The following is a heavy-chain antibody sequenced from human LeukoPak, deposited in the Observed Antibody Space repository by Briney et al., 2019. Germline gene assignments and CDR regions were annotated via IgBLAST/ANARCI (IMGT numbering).Heavy chain of an antibody. CDR3: TTRRDSSRAFDI. CDR2: IKSKTGGGTT. J-gene: IGHJ3*02. CDR1: GFTFSNAW. Sequence: GGSLRLSCAASGFTFSNAWMSWVRQAPGKGLEWVGRIKSKTGGGTTDYAAPVKGRFTISRDDSKNTLYLHMNSLKTEDTAVYYCTTRRDSSRAFDIWGQGTMVTVSS. D-gene: IGHD3-22*01. V-gene: IGHV3-15*01.